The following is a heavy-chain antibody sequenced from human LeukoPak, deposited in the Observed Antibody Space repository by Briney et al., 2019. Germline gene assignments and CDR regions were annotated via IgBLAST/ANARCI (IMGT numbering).Heavy chain of an antibody. Sequence: GASVKVSCKASGYTFTSYGISWVRQAPGQGLEWMGWISAYNGNTNYAQKLQGRVTMTTDTPTSTAYMELRSLRSDDTAVYYCARDANCGGDCPSVSFDPWGQGTLVTVSS. CDR2: ISAYNGNT. J-gene: IGHJ5*02. CDR1: GYTFTSYG. D-gene: IGHD2-21*01. CDR3: ARDANCGGDCPSVSFDP. V-gene: IGHV1-18*01.